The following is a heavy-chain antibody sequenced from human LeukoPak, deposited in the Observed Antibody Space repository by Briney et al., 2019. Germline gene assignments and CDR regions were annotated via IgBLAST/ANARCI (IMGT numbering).Heavy chain of an antibody. CDR1: GYTFTSYG. CDR3: ARFNGYYFDY. CDR2: ISAHNGNT. V-gene: IGHV1-18*03. Sequence: ASVKVSCKASGYTFTSYGISWVRQAPGQGLEWMGWISAHNGNTNYAQKLQGRVTMTTDTSTSTAYMELRSLRSEDMAVYYCARFNGYYFDYWGQGTLVTVSS. J-gene: IGHJ4*02. D-gene: IGHD2-8*01.